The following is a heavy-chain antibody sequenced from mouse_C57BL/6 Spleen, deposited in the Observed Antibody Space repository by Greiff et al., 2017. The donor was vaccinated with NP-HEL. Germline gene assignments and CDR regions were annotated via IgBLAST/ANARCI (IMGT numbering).Heavy chain of an antibody. V-gene: IGHV1-76*01. J-gene: IGHJ3*01. CDR1: GYTFTDYY. D-gene: IGHD2-3*01. CDR3: ARNDGYYVPY. Sequence: VKLQESGAELVRPGASVKLSCKASGYTFTDYYINWVKQRPGQGLEWIARIYPGSGNTYYNEKFKGKATLTAEKSSSTAYMQLSSLTSEDSAVYFCARNDGYYVPYWGQGTLVTVSA. CDR2: IYPGSGNT.